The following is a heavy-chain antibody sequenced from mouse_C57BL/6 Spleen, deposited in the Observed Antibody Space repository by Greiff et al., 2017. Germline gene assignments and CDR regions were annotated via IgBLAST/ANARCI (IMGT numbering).Heavy chain of an antibody. CDR2: INPGSGGT. J-gene: IGHJ2*01. Sequence: QVQLQQSGAELVRPGTSVKVSCKASGYAFTNYLIEWVKQRPGQGLEWIGVINPGSGGTNYNEKFKGKATLTADKSSSTAYMQLSSLTSEDSSVYFCALGSRGDYWGQGTTLTVSS. V-gene: IGHV1-54*01. CDR1: GYAFTNYL. D-gene: IGHD1-1*01. CDR3: ALGSRGDY.